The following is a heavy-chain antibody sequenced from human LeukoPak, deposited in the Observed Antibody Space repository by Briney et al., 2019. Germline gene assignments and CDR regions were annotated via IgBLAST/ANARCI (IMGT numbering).Heavy chain of an antibody. CDR3: AKDTSIGKYCTSGVCSPFDY. Sequence: GGSLRLSCAGSGFTFSSYAMSWVRQAPGKGLEWVSAISDSGDYTYYADSVEGRFTISRDNSKNTLYLHVNSLRAEDTAVYYCAKDTSIGKYCTSGVCSPFDYWGQGTLVTVSS. J-gene: IGHJ4*02. V-gene: IGHV3-23*01. CDR2: ISDSGDYT. D-gene: IGHD2-8*01. CDR1: GFTFSSYA.